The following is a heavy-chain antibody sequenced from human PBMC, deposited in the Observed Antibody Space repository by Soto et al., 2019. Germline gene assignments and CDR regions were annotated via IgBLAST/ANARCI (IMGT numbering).Heavy chain of an antibody. V-gene: IGHV3-30*18. CDR3: AKGEHCSSTSCSYYYGMDV. CDR2: ISYDGSNK. Sequence: QVQLVESGGGVVQPGRSLRLSCAASGFTFSSYGMHWVRQAPGKGLEWVAVISYDGSNKYYADSVKGRFTISRDNSKNTLYLQMNSLRAEDTAVYYCAKGEHCSSTSCSYYYGMDVWGQGTTVTVSS. D-gene: IGHD2-2*01. J-gene: IGHJ6*02. CDR1: GFTFSSYG.